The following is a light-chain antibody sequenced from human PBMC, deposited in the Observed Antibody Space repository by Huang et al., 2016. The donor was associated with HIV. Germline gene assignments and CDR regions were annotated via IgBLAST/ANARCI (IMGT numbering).Light chain of an antibody. CDR1: QSLMHANGYNY. CDR2: LGS. CDR3: MQSLQGLT. J-gene: IGKJ4*01. Sequence: DIVMTQSPLSLPVTPGEPASISCRSSQSLMHANGYNYVDWYMQKPGQSPQLLIYLGSTRAPGVPDRFSGSGSGTDVTLKISRVEAEDVGLYYCMQSLQGLTFGGGSKVEIK. V-gene: IGKV2-28*01.